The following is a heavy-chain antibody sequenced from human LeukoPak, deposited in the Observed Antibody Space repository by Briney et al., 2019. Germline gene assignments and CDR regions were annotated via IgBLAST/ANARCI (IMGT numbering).Heavy chain of an antibody. D-gene: IGHD3-22*01. V-gene: IGHV4-34*01. CDR2: INHSGST. CDR3: AVTYYYDSSGYYRGYYFDY. CDR1: GGSFSGYY. J-gene: IGHJ4*02. Sequence: SETLSLTCAVYGGSFSGYYWSWIRQPPGKGLEWIGEINHSGSTNYNPSLKSRVTISVDTSKNQFSLKLSSVTAADTAVYYCAVTYYYDSSGYYRGYYFDYWGQGTPVTVSS.